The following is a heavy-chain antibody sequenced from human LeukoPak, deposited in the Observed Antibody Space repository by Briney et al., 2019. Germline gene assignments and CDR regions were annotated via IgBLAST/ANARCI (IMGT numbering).Heavy chain of an antibody. D-gene: IGHD2-15*01. Sequence: SETLSLTCSVSGGSLSSDIHHWVWVRQTADKGLEHIGSVDQTGSPYYNPPLKSRVTISVDTSNKPFSLNLTSVTAADTAVYYCARDLGGYPFFMDVWGKGTTVTASS. CDR3: ARDLGGYPFFMDV. CDR2: VDQTGSP. J-gene: IGHJ6*03. V-gene: IGHV4-39*07. CDR1: GGSLSSDIHH.